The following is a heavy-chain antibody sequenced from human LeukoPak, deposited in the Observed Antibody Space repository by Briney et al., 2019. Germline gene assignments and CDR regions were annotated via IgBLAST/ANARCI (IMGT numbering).Heavy chain of an antibody. CDR2: IPYDGSNK. Sequence: GGSLRLSCAASGFTFSSYAMHWVRQAPGKGLEWVAVIPYDGSNKYHADSVKGRFTISRDNSKNTLYLQMNSLRPEDTAVYYCASSGAPYNWNSPFDYWGQGTLVTVSS. CDR1: GFTFSSYA. J-gene: IGHJ4*02. V-gene: IGHV3-30-3*01. CDR3: ASSGAPYNWNSPFDY. D-gene: IGHD1-20*01.